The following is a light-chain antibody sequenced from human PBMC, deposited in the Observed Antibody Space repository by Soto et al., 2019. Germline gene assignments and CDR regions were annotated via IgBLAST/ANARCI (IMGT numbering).Light chain of an antibody. CDR3: QQDGSSPWT. CDR1: QSVGFSY. Sequence: VLTQSPGTLSLSPGETATLSCMTSQSVGFSYFAWYQQKPGQAPRLLIYGASSRATGIPDRFSGSGSGTDFTLTISRLEPEDFAVYYCQQDGSSPWTFGQGTKVDIK. J-gene: IGKJ1*01. V-gene: IGKV3-20*01. CDR2: GAS.